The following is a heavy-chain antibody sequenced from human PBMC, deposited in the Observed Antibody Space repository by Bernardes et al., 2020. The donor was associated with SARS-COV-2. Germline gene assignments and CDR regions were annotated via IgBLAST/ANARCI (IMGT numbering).Heavy chain of an antibody. V-gene: IGHV1-24*01. D-gene: IGHD3-22*01. Sequence: ASVKVSCKVSGYSLTDLSLHWVRQAPGRGLEWMGGFDPDADDRIYAQKFQGRVSMTEDTSTDTAYMELGSLGSEDTAVYYCATGAATYFYDSGGYYRFDYWGQGTPVTVSS. CDR2: FDPDADDR. J-gene: IGHJ4*02. CDR3: ATGAATYFYDSGGYYRFDY. CDR1: GYSLTDLS.